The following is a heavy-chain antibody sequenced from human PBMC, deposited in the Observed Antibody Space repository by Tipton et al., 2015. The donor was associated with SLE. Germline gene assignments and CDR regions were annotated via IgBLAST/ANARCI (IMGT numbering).Heavy chain of an antibody. V-gene: IGHV4-59*11. CDR3: ARDSSRGEWHVFDI. D-gene: IGHD3-10*01. CDR1: GGSISGHF. J-gene: IGHJ3*02. CDR2: SDDIGST. Sequence: TLSLTCTVSGGSISGHFCSWIRQAPGKGLEWIGYSDDIGSTNYNPSLKSRVTISVDMSKNQFSLKLTSVTAADSAVYYCARDSSRGEWHVFDIWGRGTMVTVSS.